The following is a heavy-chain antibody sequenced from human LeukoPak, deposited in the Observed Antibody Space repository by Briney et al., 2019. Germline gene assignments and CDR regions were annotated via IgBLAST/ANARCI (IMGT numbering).Heavy chain of an antibody. D-gene: IGHD5-12*01. Sequence: PGGSLRLSCAASGFTFCSYEMNWVRQAPGKGLEWVSYISSSGSTIYYADSVKGRFTISRDNAKNSLYLQMNSLRAEDTAVYYCARLYSGYARGFDYWGQGTLVTVSS. CDR2: ISSSGSTI. J-gene: IGHJ4*02. CDR3: ARLYSGYARGFDY. V-gene: IGHV3-48*03. CDR1: GFTFCSYE.